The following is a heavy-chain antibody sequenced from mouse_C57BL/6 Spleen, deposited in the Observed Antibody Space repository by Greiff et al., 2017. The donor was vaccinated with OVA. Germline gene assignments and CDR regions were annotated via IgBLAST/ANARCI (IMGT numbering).Heavy chain of an antibody. D-gene: IGHD2-5*01. V-gene: IGHV1-85*01. CDR1: GYTFTSYD. Sequence: VKLMESGPELVKPGASVKLSCKASGYTFTSYDINWVKQRPGQGLEWIGWIYPRDGSTKYNEKFKGKATLTVDTSSSTAYMELHSLTSEDSAVYFCARREVYSNYNAMDYWGQGTSVTVSS. CDR3: ARREVYSNYNAMDY. J-gene: IGHJ4*01. CDR2: IYPRDGST.